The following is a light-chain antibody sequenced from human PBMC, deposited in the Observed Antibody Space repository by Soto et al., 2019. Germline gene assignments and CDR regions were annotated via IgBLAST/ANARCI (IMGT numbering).Light chain of an antibody. CDR1: QGARNQ. CDR3: LQYEAYPRT. J-gene: IGKJ1*01. Sequence: DIQMTQSPSSLSASVGDRVTITFRASQGARNQIDWFQQKPGEAPKALIYDASILHSGVSSKFSGRGSGTDFTLTISSLQPEDFATYYCLQYEAYPRTFGQGTKVDIK. V-gene: IGKV1-16*02. CDR2: DAS.